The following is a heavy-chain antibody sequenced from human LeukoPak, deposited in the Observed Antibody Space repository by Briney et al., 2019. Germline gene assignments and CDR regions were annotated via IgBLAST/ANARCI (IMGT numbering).Heavy chain of an antibody. D-gene: IGHD4-17*01. CDR3: ARGVKTTVTDENWFDP. J-gene: IGHJ5*02. CDR2: INHSGST. V-gene: IGHV4-34*01. CDR1: GGSFSGYY. Sequence: SETLSLTCAVYGGSFSGYYWSWIRQPPGEGLGWEGEINHSGSTNYNPSPRSRVTISVDTSKNQFSLKLSSVTAADTAVYYCARGVKTTVTDENWFDPWGQGTLVTVSS.